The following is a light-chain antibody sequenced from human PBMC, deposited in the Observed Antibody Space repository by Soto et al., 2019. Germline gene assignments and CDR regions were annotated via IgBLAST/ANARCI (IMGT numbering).Light chain of an antibody. CDR1: SSDVGGYNY. CDR3: SSYTSISSYV. Sequence: QSALTQPASVSGSPGQSITISCTGTSSDVGGYNYVSWYQQHPGKAPKLMIYEVSNRPSGVSNRFSGSKSGNTASLTISGLQADDEDDYYCSSYTSISSYVFGTGTKLTVL. CDR2: EVS. J-gene: IGLJ1*01. V-gene: IGLV2-14*01.